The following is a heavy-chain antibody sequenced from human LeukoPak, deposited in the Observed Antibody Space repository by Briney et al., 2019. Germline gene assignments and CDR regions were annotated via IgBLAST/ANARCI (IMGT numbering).Heavy chain of an antibody. D-gene: IGHD6-19*01. CDR2: YHIGNT. CDR3: ARLWDSTGLYFYYYMDV. J-gene: IGHJ6*03. Sequence: SATLSLTCTVSGVSIRGDTYYWGWIRQPPGKGLEWIGNYHIGNTYYNPSLKSRVTISEDTSKNQFSLRVNSVTAADTAVYYCARLWDSTGLYFYYYMDVWGEGTTVTVSS. V-gene: IGHV4-39*01. CDR1: GVSIRGDTYY.